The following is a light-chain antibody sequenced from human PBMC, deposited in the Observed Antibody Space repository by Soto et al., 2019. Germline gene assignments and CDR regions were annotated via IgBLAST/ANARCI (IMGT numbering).Light chain of an antibody. CDR3: SSYAGSNNPVI. J-gene: IGLJ2*01. CDR2: EVS. CDR1: SSDVGGYNY. Sequence: QSVLTQPASASGSPGQSVTISCPGTSSDVGGYNYVSWYQQHPGKAPKFMIYEVSKRPSGVPDRFSGSKSGNTASLTVSGLQADDEADYYCSSYAGSNNPVIFGGGTQLTVL. V-gene: IGLV2-8*01.